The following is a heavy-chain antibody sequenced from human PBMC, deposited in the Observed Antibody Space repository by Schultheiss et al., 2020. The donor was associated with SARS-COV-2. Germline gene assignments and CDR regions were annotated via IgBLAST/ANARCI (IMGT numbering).Heavy chain of an antibody. J-gene: IGHJ3*02. D-gene: IGHD6-13*01. CDR3: AKGGMDPLIAAAADAFDI. CDR2: ISSNGGST. V-gene: IGHV3-64*04. Sequence: GESLKISCSASGFTFSSYAMHWVRQAPGKGLEYVSAISSNGGSTYYADSVKGRFTISRDNSKNTLYLQMNSLRAEDTAVYYCAKGGMDPLIAAAADAFDIWGQGTMVTVSS. CDR1: GFTFSSYA.